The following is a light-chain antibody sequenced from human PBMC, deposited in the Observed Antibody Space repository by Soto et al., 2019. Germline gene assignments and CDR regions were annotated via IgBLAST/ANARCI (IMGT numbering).Light chain of an antibody. J-gene: IGLJ1*01. V-gene: IGLV2-14*01. CDR1: SSDVGGYNY. Sequence: QSVLTQPASVSGSPGQSIPISCTGTSSDVGGYNYVSWYQQLPGKAPKLMIYDVSNRPSGISNRFSGSKSGNTASLTISGLQAEDEADYYCSSYTSSSTYVFGTGTRSPS. CDR2: DVS. CDR3: SSYTSSSTYV.